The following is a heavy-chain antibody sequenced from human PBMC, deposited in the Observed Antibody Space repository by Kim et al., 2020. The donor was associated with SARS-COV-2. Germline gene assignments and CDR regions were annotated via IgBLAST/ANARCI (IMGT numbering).Heavy chain of an antibody. CDR3: AKDSTASIIPESFDY. Sequence: GGSLRLSCAASGFTFDDYAMHWVRQAPGKGLEWVSGISWNSGSIGYADSVKGRFTISRDNAKNSLYLQMNSLRAEDTALYYCAKDSTASIIPESFDYWGQGTLVTVSS. V-gene: IGHV3-9*01. CDR1: GFTFDDYA. CDR2: ISWNSGSI. J-gene: IGHJ4*02.